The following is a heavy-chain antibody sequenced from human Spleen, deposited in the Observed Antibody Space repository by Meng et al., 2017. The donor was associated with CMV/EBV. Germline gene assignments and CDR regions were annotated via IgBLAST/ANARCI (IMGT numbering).Heavy chain of an antibody. CDR3: ARGLGLGSGGSHTNWFDP. CDR1: YTFTSYY. CDR2: INPSGGST. V-gene: IGHV1-46*01. J-gene: IGHJ5*02. D-gene: IGHD2-15*01. Sequence: YTFTSYYMHWVRQAPGQGLEWMGIINPSGGSTSYAQKFQGRVTMTRDTSTSTVYMELSSLRSEDTAVYYCARGLGLGSGGSHTNWFDPWGQGTLVTVSS.